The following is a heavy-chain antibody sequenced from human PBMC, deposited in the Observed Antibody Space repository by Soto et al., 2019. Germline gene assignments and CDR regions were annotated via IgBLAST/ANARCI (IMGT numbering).Heavy chain of an antibody. V-gene: IGHV3-33*01. Sequence: GGSLRLSCAASGFTLSSYGMHWARQAPGKGLEWVAVIWYDGSNKYYADSVKGRFTISRDNSKNTLYLQMNSLRAEDTAVYYCAGCSSTSDYAFDIWGQGTMVTVSS. CDR3: AGCSSTSDYAFDI. D-gene: IGHD2-2*01. J-gene: IGHJ3*02. CDR2: IWYDGSNK. CDR1: GFTLSSYG.